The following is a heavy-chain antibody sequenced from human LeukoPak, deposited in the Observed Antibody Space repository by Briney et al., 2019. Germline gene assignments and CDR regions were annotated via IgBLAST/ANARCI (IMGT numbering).Heavy chain of an antibody. Sequence: RASVKVSCKASGGTFSSYAISWVRQAPGQGLEWIGGIIPIFGTANYAQKFQGRVTITADESTSTAYMELSSLRSEDTAVYYCARGEDYVVAGTMPYYFDYWGQGTLVTVSS. CDR3: ARGEDYVVAGTMPYYFDY. CDR2: IIPIFGTA. CDR1: GGTFSSYA. J-gene: IGHJ4*02. D-gene: IGHD6-19*01. V-gene: IGHV1-69*13.